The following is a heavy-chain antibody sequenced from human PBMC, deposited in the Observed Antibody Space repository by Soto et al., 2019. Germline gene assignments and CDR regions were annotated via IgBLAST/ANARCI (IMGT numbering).Heavy chain of an antibody. CDR2: ISAYNGNT. V-gene: IGHV1-18*04. CDR1: GYTFTSYG. D-gene: IGHD4-17*01. CDR3: ASWAGHHHDFGGPFDY. J-gene: IGHJ4*02. Sequence: QVQLVQSGAEVKKPGASVKVSCKASGYTFTSYGISWVRQAPGQGLEWMGWISAYNGNTNYAHNLQGRVTMTTDTSTSTAYMELRSLRSDDTAVYYCASWAGHHHDFGGPFDYWGQGTRVTVSA.